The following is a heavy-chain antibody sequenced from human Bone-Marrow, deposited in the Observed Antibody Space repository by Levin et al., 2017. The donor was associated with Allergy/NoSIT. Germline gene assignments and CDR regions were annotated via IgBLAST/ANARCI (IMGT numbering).Heavy chain of an antibody. CDR2: LSTYNANT. Sequence: ASVKVSCKASGYTFNNYGLFWVRQAPGQGLEWMGWLSTYNANTNYAQKFQDRVTMTTDTSTSTAYLELRSLRSDDTAVYYCARVHYGSGMRADFWGQGTLLTVSS. V-gene: IGHV1-18*01. CDR1: GYTFNNYG. D-gene: IGHD3-10*01. CDR3: ARVHYGSGMRADF. J-gene: IGHJ4*02.